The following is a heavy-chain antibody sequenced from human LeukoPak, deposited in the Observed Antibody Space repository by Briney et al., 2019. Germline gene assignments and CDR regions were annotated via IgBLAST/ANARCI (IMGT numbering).Heavy chain of an antibody. Sequence: GGSLRLSCAASGFTFSDYYMSWIRQAPGKGLEWVSYISSSGSTIYYADSVKGRFTISRDNAKNSLYLQMNSLRAEDTAVYYCARDLYGSGSYLPLSDYWGQGTLVTVSS. V-gene: IGHV3-11*01. CDR1: GFTFSDYY. CDR3: ARDLYGSGSYLPLSDY. J-gene: IGHJ4*02. CDR2: ISSSGSTI. D-gene: IGHD3-10*01.